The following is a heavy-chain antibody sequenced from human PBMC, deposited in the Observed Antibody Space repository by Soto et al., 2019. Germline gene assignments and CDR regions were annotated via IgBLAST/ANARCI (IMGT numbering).Heavy chain of an antibody. V-gene: IGHV3-53*01. D-gene: IGHD5-12*01. CDR2: IYSGGNT. CDR1: GFTVSSNY. J-gene: IGHJ4*02. CDR3: ARHSVYDQRIAY. Sequence: EVQLVESGGGLIQPGGSLRLSCAASGFTVSSNYMSWVRQAPGKGLEWVSIIYSGGNTYYADSVKGRFTISRDNSKNTLYLQMNSLRAEDTAVYYCARHSVYDQRIAYWGQGTPVTVSS.